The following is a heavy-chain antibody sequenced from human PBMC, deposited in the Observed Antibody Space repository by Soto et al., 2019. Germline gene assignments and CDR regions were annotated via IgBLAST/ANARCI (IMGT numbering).Heavy chain of an antibody. J-gene: IGHJ6*02. Sequence: QVQLVQSGAEVKKPGASVKVSCKASGYTFTSYGISWVRQAPGQGLEWMGWISAYNGNTNYAQKLQGRVTMTTDTSTSTDYMELRSLRSDATAVYYCASNQANYYYYGMDVWGQGTTVTVSS. CDR2: ISAYNGNT. V-gene: IGHV1-18*01. CDR1: GYTFTSYG. CDR3: ASNQANYYYYGMDV.